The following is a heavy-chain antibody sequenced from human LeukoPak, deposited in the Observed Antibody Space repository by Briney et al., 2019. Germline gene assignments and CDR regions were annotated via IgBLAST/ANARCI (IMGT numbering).Heavy chain of an antibody. Sequence: SETLSLTCTVSGGSISSGSHYWSWIRQPAGKGLEWIARIYSSGNTNYNPSFKSRVTISLDTSKNQFSLNLSTVTAADTAVYYCAGEVGGSWFDPWGLGTLVTVSS. V-gene: IGHV4-61*02. CDR1: GGSISSGSHY. CDR3: AGEVGGSWFDP. D-gene: IGHD1-26*01. J-gene: IGHJ5*02. CDR2: IYSSGNT.